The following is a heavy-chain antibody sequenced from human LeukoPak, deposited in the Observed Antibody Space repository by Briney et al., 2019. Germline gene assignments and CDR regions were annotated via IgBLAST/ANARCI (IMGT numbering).Heavy chain of an antibody. Sequence: PRASVKVSCKASGYTFTSYGISWVRQAPGQGLEWMGWISAYNGNTNYAQKLQGRVTMTTDTSTSTAYMELRSLRSDDTAVYYCAREGTMILSRYYYYGMDVWGQGTTVTVSS. CDR3: AREGTMILSRYYYYGMDV. CDR2: ISAYNGNT. J-gene: IGHJ6*02. D-gene: IGHD3-22*01. CDR1: GYTFTSYG. V-gene: IGHV1-18*01.